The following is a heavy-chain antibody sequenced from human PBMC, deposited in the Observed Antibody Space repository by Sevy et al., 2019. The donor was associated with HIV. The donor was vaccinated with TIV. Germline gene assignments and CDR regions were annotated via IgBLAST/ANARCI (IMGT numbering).Heavy chain of an antibody. CDR1: GGSLVSPTFY. V-gene: IGHV4-39*02. CDR3: VRDHHLRGRHWFDS. Sequence: SETLSLTCTASGGSLVSPTFYWGWVRQPPGERLEWLAAMHYGGNTYYNPSLKDRLAMSINTSKNQFSLNLTSVTAADAAVYHCVRDHHLRGRHWFDSWGQGALVTVSS. J-gene: IGHJ5*01. CDR2: MHYGGNT. D-gene: IGHD3-16*01.